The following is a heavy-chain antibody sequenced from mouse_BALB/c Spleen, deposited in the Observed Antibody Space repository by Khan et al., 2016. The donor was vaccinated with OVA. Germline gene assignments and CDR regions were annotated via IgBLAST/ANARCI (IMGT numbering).Heavy chain of an antibody. V-gene: IGHV1-77*01. J-gene: IGHJ3*01. Sequence: QVQLQQSGPELVKPGASVKMSCKASGYTFTDYVINWVKQRTGQGLEWIGDIFPGGGSSYYNEKFKGKAKLTADKSSNTAYMQLSSLTFEDSAVYFCARGGYSVGAYWGQGTLVTVSA. D-gene: IGHD2-3*01. CDR1: GYTFTDYV. CDR2: IFPGGGSS. CDR3: ARGGYSVGAY.